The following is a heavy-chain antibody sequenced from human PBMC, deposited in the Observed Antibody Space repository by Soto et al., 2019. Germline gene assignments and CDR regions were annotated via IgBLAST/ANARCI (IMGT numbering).Heavy chain of an antibody. CDR2: ISGSTGKT. V-gene: IGHV3-23*01. J-gene: IGHJ6*02. Sequence: PGGSLRLSCTARGYTFRTYAMSWVRQAPGKGLEWVSVISGSTGKTYYADSVKGRFTISRDNSKNTLSLQMNSLRGEDTAVYFCAKNRGSGSPYYYNMEVWGQGTMVTVSS. CDR1: GYTFRTYA. CDR3: AKNRGSGSPYYYNMEV. D-gene: IGHD3-10*01.